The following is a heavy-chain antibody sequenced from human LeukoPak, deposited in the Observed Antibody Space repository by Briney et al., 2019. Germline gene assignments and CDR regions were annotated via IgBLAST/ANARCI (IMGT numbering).Heavy chain of an antibody. Sequence: SETLSLTCTVSGYSISSAYYWGWIRQPPGKGLEWIGNIYYSGSTYYNASLQSRVTISIDTSKNQFSLRLNSVTAADTAMYYCAKSGGYGLIDYWGQGTLVTVSS. J-gene: IGHJ4*02. D-gene: IGHD1-26*01. CDR2: IYYSGST. CDR1: GYSISSAYY. CDR3: AKSGGYGLIDY. V-gene: IGHV4-38-2*02.